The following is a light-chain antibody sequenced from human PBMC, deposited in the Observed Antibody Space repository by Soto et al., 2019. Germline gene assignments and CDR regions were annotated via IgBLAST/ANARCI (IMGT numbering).Light chain of an antibody. CDR2: GAS. J-gene: IGKJ5*01. Sequence: EIVLTQSPGTLSLSPGEGATLSCRASQSVTSNYLAWYQQRPGQAPRLLIYGASSRATGIPDRVSGGGSGTDFTLTISILKPKNFAVCYCQQYGSSSPTAFGQGTRLEIE. V-gene: IGKV3-20*01. CDR3: QQYGSSSPTA. CDR1: QSVTSNY.